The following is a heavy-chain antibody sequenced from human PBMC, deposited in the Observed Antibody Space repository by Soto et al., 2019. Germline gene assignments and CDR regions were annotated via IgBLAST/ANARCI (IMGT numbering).Heavy chain of an antibody. Sequence: SEILSLTCTVSGGSISSYYWSWIRQPPGKGLEWIGYIYYSGSTNYNPSLKSRVTISVDTSKNQFSLKLSSVTAADTAVYYCARDGDCSSTSCYFDYWGQGSLVTVSS. V-gene: IGHV4-59*01. CDR3: ARDGDCSSTSCYFDY. CDR1: GGSISSYY. CDR2: IYYSGST. D-gene: IGHD2-2*01. J-gene: IGHJ4*02.